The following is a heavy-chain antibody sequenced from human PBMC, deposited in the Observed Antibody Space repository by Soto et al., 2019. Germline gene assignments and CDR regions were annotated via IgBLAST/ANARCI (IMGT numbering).Heavy chain of an antibody. CDR3: ATRGITLGAEYFHH. J-gene: IGHJ1*01. CDR1: GDSVSSNSAA. CDR2: TYYRSKWYN. V-gene: IGHV6-1*01. Sequence: QTLSLTCAISGDSVSSNSAAWNWIRQSPSRGLEWLGRTYYRSKWYNDYAVSVKSRITINPDTSKNQFSLHLNSVTPEDTAVYYCATRGITLGAEYFHHWGQGTLVTVSS. D-gene: IGHD3-10*01.